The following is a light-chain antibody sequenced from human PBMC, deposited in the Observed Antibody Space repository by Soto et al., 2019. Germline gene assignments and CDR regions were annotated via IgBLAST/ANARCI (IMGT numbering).Light chain of an antibody. Sequence: IVLTQSPCTLSLSTGERATLSCRASQSVSSSSLAWYQQKPGQAPRLLIYGASSRATDIPDRFSSSGSGTDFTLSISRLEPEDFAVYYCQQYGGSPPYTFGQGTKLEIK. CDR3: QQYGGSPPYT. V-gene: IGKV3-20*01. J-gene: IGKJ2*01. CDR1: QSVSSSS. CDR2: GAS.